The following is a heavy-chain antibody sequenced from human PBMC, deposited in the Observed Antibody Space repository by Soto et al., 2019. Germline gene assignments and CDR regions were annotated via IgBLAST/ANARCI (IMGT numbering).Heavy chain of an antibody. V-gene: IGHV3-74*01. CDR3: ARDRQWDGDYKLEV. CDR1: GFTFSSYW. J-gene: IGHJ6*02. CDR2: INSDGSTI. D-gene: IGHD4-17*01. Sequence: EVQLVESGGGLVQPGGSLRLSCEASGFTFSSYWMHWVRQTPGTGLVWVSRINSDGSTINYADSVKGRFTTSRDNGKNTVYLQMNSLRVEETAVYYCARDRQWDGDYKLEVWGQGTTVIVSS.